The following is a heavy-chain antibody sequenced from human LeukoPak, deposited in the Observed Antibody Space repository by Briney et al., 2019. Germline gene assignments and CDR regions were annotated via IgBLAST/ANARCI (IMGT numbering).Heavy chain of an antibody. CDR1: GFTFSSYA. Sequence: GGSLRLSCAASGFTFSSYAMSWVRQAPGKGLEWVSAISGSGGSTYYADSVKGRFTISRDNAKNSLYLQMNSLRAEDTAVYYCARESAYCGGDCYLDYWGQGTLVTVSS. V-gene: IGHV3-23*01. CDR3: ARESAYCGGDCYLDY. CDR2: ISGSGGST. J-gene: IGHJ4*02. D-gene: IGHD2-21*02.